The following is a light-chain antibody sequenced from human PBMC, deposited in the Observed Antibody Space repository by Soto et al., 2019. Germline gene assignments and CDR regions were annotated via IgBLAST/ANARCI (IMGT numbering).Light chain of an antibody. J-gene: IGKJ5*01. Sequence: DVVMTQSPLSLPVTLGQPASISCRSSQCLLYSDGNTYLNWFQQRPGQSPRLLIYGASTRAAGIPDRFSGSGSGTDFTLTITRLEPEDSAVYFCQQYTGPPTTFGQGTRLEIK. CDR1: QCLLYSDGNTY. CDR2: GAS. CDR3: QQYTGPPTT. V-gene: IGKV2-30*01.